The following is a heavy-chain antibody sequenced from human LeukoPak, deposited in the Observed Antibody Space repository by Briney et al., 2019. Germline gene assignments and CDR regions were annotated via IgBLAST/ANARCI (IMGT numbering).Heavy chain of an antibody. CDR1: GGSFSGYY. V-gene: IGHV4-34*01. D-gene: IGHD3-22*01. CDR3: ARVGYYHDSSGPDDAFDI. Sequence: SETLSLTCAVYGGSFSGYYWSWIRQPPGKGLEWIGEINHSGSTNYNPSLKSRVTISVDTSKNQFSLKLSSVTAADTAVYYCARVGYYHDSSGPDDAFDIWGQGTMVTVSS. J-gene: IGHJ3*02. CDR2: INHSGST.